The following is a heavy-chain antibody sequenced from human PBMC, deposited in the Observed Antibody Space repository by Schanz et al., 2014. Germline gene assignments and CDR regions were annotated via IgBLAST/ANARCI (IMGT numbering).Heavy chain of an antibody. J-gene: IGHJ4*02. CDR1: GFTFSNYA. CDR3: ARGTDSKLHY. V-gene: IGHV3-7*04. CDR2: IKQDGSEK. Sequence: EVQLVESGGGFVQPGGSLRLSCAASGFTFSNYAMSWVRQAPGKGLEWVADIKQDGSEKYYVDAVKGRYTISRDNAKNSMYLQMNSLRAGDTAVYHCARGTDSKLHYWGQGALVTVSS.